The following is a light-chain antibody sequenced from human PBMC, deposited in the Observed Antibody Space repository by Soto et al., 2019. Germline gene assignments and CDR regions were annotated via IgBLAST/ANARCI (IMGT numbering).Light chain of an antibody. CDR3: QQSYSTPGT. V-gene: IGKV1-39*01. Sequence: DIQMTQSPSSLSASVGDRVTITCRASQSISSYLNWYQQKPGKAPKLLIYAASSLQSGVPSRFSGGRSGTDFTRTISSLQPDDFATYYCQQSYSTPGTFGQGTKLEIK. J-gene: IGKJ2*01. CDR2: AAS. CDR1: QSISSY.